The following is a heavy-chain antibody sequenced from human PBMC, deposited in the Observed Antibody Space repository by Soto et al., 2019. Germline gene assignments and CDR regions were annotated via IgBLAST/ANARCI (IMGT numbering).Heavy chain of an antibody. D-gene: IGHD3-10*01. CDR3: ATEGASVNYRYYAMDV. V-gene: IGHV1-69*12. J-gene: IGHJ6*02. Sequence: QVQLVQSGAEVKKPGSSVKVSCKASGGTFSSYAISWVRQAPGQGLEWMGGIIPIFGTANYAQKFQGRVTITADESTSTAYMELSSLRSVDTAVYYCATEGASVNYRYYAMDVSGQWTTVTVSS. CDR2: IIPIFGTA. CDR1: GGTFSSYA.